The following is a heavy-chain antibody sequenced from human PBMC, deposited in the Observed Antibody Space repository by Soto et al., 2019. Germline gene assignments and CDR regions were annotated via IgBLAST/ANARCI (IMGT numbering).Heavy chain of an antibody. D-gene: IGHD3-16*01. CDR2: INPASGGA. J-gene: IGHJ4*02. CDR3: ARDLGGSTSYLGY. CDR1: GYTFTGRY. V-gene: IGHV1-2*02. Sequence: GSSVKVSCKASGYTFTGRYIHWARQAPGQGLEWMGWINPASGGATYAQKFQGRVSLTRDTSNSIAYMELSSLRSDDTAVYFCARDLGGSTSYLGYWDQQTRGTVSS.